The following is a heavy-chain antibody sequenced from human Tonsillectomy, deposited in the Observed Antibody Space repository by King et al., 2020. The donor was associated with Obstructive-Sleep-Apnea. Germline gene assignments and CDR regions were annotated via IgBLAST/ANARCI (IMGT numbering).Heavy chain of an antibody. J-gene: IGHJ6*02. CDR3: ARDRLYGMDL. Sequence: VQLVESGGGLVQPGGSLRLSCAASGFTFNIYWMHWVRQAPGKGPVWVSNIYGDGSSTTYADAVKGRFTISRDNAKNTLHLQMNSLRAEDTAVYYCARDRLYGMDLWDQGTTVTVSS. D-gene: IGHD6-19*01. CDR2: IYGDGSST. V-gene: IGHV3-74*01. CDR1: GFTFNIYW.